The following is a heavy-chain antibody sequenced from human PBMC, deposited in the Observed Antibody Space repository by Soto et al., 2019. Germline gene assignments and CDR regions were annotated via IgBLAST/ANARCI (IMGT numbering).Heavy chain of an antibody. V-gene: IGHV3-53*02. CDR2: IYTGGST. CDR3: ARDERGIYGYYFDY. D-gene: IGHD3-16*01. Sequence: EVQLVETGGGLIQPGGSLRLSCAASGFTVSSNYMSWVRQAPGKGLEWVSVIYTGGSTYYADSVKGRFTISRDNSKNTLYLQMNSLRAEDTAVYYCARDERGIYGYYFDYWGQGTLVTVSS. J-gene: IGHJ4*02. CDR1: GFTVSSNY.